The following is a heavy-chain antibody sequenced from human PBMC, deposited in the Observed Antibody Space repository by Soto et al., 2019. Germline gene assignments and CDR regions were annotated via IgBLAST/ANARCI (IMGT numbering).Heavy chain of an antibody. Sequence: QVQPQESGPGLVKPSETLSLTCTVSGGSVSSGSYYWSWIRQPPGKGLEWIGYIYYSGSTNYNPSLKRRVTISVDTSKNQFSLKLSSVTAADTAVYYCARVGGITMASDYWGQGTLVTVSS. CDR2: IYYSGST. J-gene: IGHJ4*02. CDR3: ARVGGITMASDY. CDR1: GGSVSSGSYY. D-gene: IGHD3-10*01. V-gene: IGHV4-61*01.